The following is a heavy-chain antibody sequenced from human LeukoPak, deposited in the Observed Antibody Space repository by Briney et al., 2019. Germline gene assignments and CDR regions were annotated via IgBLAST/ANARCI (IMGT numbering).Heavy chain of an antibody. D-gene: IGHD1-26*01. CDR1: GGTFSSYA. CDR2: IIPIFGTA. V-gene: IGHV1-69*13. CDR3: ARDRIEGDYAFDI. Sequence: WASVKVSCKASGGTFSSYAISWVRQAPGQGLEWMGGIIPIFGTANYAQKFQRRVTITADESTSPAYMELSSLRSEDTAVYYCARDRIEGDYAFDIWGHGTMVTVSS. J-gene: IGHJ3*02.